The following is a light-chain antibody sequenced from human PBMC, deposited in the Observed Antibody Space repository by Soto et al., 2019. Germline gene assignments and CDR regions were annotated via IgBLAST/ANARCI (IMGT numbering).Light chain of an antibody. CDR2: AAS. J-gene: IGKJ5*01. Sequence: AIRMTQSPSSLSASTGDRVTITCRASQGISSYLAWYQQKPGKAPKLLIYAASTLQSGVPSRFSGSGSGTDFALTITSLQAEDFATYYCQQYNSYLITFGQGTRLEIK. CDR3: QQYNSYLIT. CDR1: QGISSY. V-gene: IGKV1-8*01.